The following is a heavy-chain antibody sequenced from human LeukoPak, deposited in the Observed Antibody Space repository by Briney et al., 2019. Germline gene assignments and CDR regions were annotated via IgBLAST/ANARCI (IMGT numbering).Heavy chain of an antibody. CDR1: GGSISSSSYY. CDR2: IYYSGST. Sequence: SETLSLTCTVSGGSISSSSYYWGWIRQPPGKGLEWIGSIYYSGSTYYNPSLKSRVTISVDTSKNQFSLKLSSVTAADTAVYYCARSGSGYLRYYFNYWGQGTLVTVSS. CDR3: ARSGSGYLRYYFNY. D-gene: IGHD5-12*01. V-gene: IGHV4-39*07. J-gene: IGHJ4*02.